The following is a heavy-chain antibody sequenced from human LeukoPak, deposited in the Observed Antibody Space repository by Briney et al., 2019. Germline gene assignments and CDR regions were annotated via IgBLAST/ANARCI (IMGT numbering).Heavy chain of an antibody. V-gene: IGHV3-48*01. J-gene: IGHJ2*01. CDR3: ARAKTGGPLTWYFDL. Sequence: GGSLRLSCAASGFTFSLSSMNWVRQAPGKGLEWLSSISSSGLTIFNADPVKGRFTISRDNAKNSLYLQINSLRVEDTALYYCARAKTGGPLTWYFDLWGRGTLVTVSS. CDR2: ISSSGLTI. D-gene: IGHD2-15*01. CDR1: GFTFSLSS.